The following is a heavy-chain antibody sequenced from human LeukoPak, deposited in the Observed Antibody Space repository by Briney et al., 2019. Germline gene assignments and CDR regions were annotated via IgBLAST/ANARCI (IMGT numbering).Heavy chain of an antibody. D-gene: IGHD5-18*01. CDR3: ARGRGVYSYGGYAY. CDR1: GFSFSTYA. Sequence: QPGGSLRLSCAASGFSFSTYAMHWVRQAPGKGLEWVSSISGPGDRTLYTDSVEGRFTISRDNSKNTVDLQMTSLRAEDTAMYYCARGRGVYSYGGYAYWGQGTLVAVSS. J-gene: IGHJ4*02. CDR2: ISGPGDRT. V-gene: IGHV3-23*01.